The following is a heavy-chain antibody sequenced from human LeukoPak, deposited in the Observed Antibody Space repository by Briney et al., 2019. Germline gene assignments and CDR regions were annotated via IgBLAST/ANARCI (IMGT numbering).Heavy chain of an antibody. D-gene: IGHD1-26*01. CDR3: AKDGNSGTYYSIDY. CDR2: IRYDGSNK. V-gene: IGHV3-30*02. J-gene: IGHJ4*02. CDR1: GFTFSSYD. Sequence: GGSLRLSCAASGFTFSSYDMHWVRQAPGRGLEWVAFIRYDGSNKYYADSVKGRFAISRDNSKNTLYLQMNSLRAEDTAVYYCAKDGNSGTYYSIDYWGQGTLVTVSS.